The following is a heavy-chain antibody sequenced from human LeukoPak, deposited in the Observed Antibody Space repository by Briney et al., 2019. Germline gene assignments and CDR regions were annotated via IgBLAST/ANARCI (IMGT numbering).Heavy chain of an antibody. CDR2: IYWNDDK. CDR3: AHMGDGHYDSGDDAFDI. CDR1: GVSLSTRGEG. Sequence: SGPTPVKPTLTLTLTCTFSGVSLSTRGEGVGWIRQPPGKALERLALIYWNDDKRYSRSLKSRLTITKDTSKNQVVLTMTNMDPVDTATYYCAHMGDGHYDSGDDAFDIWGQGTMVTVSS. D-gene: IGHD3-16*01. V-gene: IGHV2-5*01. J-gene: IGHJ3*02.